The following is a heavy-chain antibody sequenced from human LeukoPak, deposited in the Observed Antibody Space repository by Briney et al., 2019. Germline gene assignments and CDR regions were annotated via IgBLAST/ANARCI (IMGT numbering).Heavy chain of an antibody. J-gene: IGHJ4*02. V-gene: IGHV1-18*01. Sequence: GASVKVSCKASGYTFTSYGISWVRQAPGQGLEWMGWISAYNGNTNYAQKLQGRVTMTTDTSTSTAYMELRSLRSDDTAVYYCAIAYGSGSYYIRALDYWGQGTLVTVSS. D-gene: IGHD3-10*01. CDR1: GYTFTSYG. CDR3: AIAYGSGSYYIRALDY. CDR2: ISAYNGNT.